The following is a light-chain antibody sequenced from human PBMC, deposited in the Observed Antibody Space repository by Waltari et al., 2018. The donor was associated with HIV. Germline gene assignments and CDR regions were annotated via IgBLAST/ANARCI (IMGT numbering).Light chain of an antibody. CDR2: AAS. Sequence: DIQMTQSPSSLSASVGDRVTITCRASQSISSYLNWYQQKPGKAPKLLIYAASSLQSGVPSRFSGSGSGTDCTLTISSLQPEDFATYYCQQSYSTPWTFGQGTKVEIK. V-gene: IGKV1-39*01. J-gene: IGKJ1*01. CDR3: QQSYSTPWT. CDR1: QSISSY.